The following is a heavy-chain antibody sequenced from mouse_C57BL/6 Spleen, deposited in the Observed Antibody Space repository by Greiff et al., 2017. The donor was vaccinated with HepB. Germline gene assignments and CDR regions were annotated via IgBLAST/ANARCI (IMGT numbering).Heavy chain of an antibody. CDR2: IHPNSGST. D-gene: IGHD1-1*01. V-gene: IGHV1-64*01. J-gene: IGHJ4*01. Sequence: QVQLQQPGAELVKPGASVKLSCKASGYTFTSYWMHWVKQRPGQGLEWIGMIHPNSGSTNYNEKFKSKATLTVDKSSSTAYMQLSSLKSEDSAVYYCARGGSSYPDYYAMDYWGQGTSVTVSS. CDR3: ARGGSSYPDYYAMDY. CDR1: GYTFTSYW.